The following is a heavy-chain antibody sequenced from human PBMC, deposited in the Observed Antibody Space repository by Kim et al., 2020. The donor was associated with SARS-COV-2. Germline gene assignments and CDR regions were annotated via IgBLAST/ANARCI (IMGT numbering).Heavy chain of an antibody. CDR1: GYSFSDYT. V-gene: IGHV1-3*01. J-gene: IGHJ3*02. CDR2: INAGNGII. CDR3: ARDRSAFDI. Sequence: ASVKVSCKASGYSFSDYTIHWVRQAPGQRLEWMGWINAGNGIIRYSQKFQGRVSITRDTSASTAYMELNSLRSEDTSVYYCARDRSAFDIWGQGTVVTVSS.